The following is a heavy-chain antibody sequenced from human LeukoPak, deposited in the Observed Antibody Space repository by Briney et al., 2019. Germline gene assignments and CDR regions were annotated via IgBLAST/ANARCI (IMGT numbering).Heavy chain of an antibody. D-gene: IGHD3-10*01. CDR3: ATSSKLWFGELFGFDY. V-gene: IGHV3-23*01. CDR2: ISGSGGSA. CDR1: GFTFSSYG. J-gene: IGHJ4*02. Sequence: GGTLRLSCAASGFTFSSYGMSWVRQAPGKGLEWVSGISGSGGSAYYADSVKGRFTISRDNSKNTLYLQMNSLRAEDTAVYYCATSSKLWFGELFGFDYWGQGTLVTVSS.